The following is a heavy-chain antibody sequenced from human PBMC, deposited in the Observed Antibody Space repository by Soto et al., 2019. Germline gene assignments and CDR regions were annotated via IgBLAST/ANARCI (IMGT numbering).Heavy chain of an antibody. CDR3: ARALWFALDY. Sequence: GGSLRLSCAASGFTFSSYAMHWVRQAPGKGLEYVSAISSNGGSTYYANSVKGRFTISRDNSKNTLYLQMGSLRAEDMAVYYCARALWFALDYWGQGTLVTVSS. V-gene: IGHV3-64*01. J-gene: IGHJ4*02. CDR2: ISSNGGST. D-gene: IGHD3-10*01. CDR1: GFTFSSYA.